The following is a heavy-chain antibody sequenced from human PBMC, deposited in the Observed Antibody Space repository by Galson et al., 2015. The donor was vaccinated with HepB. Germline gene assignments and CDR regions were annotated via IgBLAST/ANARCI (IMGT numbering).Heavy chain of an antibody. V-gene: IGHV3-30*04. D-gene: IGHD4-11*01. Sequence: SLRLSCAASGFTFTSYAMHWVRQAPGKGLEWLSIISYDGSNKYYADSVKGRFTISRDSSKNTLYLQMNSLRAEDTAVYYCARELAGVGLHAPFDYWGQGTLVTVSS. J-gene: IGHJ4*02. CDR3: ARELAGVGLHAPFDY. CDR1: GFTFTSYA. CDR2: ISYDGSNK.